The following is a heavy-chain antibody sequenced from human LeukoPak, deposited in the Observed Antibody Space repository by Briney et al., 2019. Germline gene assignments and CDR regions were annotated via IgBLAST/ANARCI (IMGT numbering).Heavy chain of an antibody. Sequence: PSETLSLTCTVSGGSISSYYWNWIRQPPGKGLEWIGYIYYSGSTNYNPSLKSRVTISVDTSKNQFSLKLSSVTAADTAVYYCARATTITIFGVVTGGNFDYWGQGTMVTVSS. CDR3: ARATTITIFGVVTGGNFDY. CDR1: GGSISSYY. J-gene: IGHJ4*02. CDR2: IYYSGST. D-gene: IGHD3-3*01. V-gene: IGHV4-59*01.